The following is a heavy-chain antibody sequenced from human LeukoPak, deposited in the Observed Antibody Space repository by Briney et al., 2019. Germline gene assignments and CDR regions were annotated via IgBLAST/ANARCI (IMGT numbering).Heavy chain of an antibody. V-gene: IGHV3-30*18. D-gene: IGHD3-22*01. J-gene: IGHJ4*02. CDR2: ISFDGSNK. CDR3: AKDLRYYDSSAYSLDY. CDR1: GFTFSSYG. Sequence: PGRSLRLSCAASGFTFSSYGMHWVRQAPGKGLEWVAVISFDGSNKYYADSVKGRFTISRDDSKNTLYLQMNSLTAEDTAVFYCAKDLRYYDSSAYSLDYWGQGTLVTVPS.